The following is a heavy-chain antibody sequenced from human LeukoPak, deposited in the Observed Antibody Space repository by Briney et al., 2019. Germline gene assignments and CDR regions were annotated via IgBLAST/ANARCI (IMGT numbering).Heavy chain of an antibody. Sequence: ASVNVSSTASGYTLTDYYIHWVRQAPGQGLEWMGWSKPNIGGTNYAQKFQGRVTITTDPSIRSAYMELSRLRSDDTAVYYCARGGSGSYFSWLDPWGQGTLVTVSS. CDR1: GYTLTDYY. CDR3: ARGGSGSYFSWLDP. V-gene: IGHV1-2*02. J-gene: IGHJ5*02. CDR2: SKPNIGGT. D-gene: IGHD3-10*01.